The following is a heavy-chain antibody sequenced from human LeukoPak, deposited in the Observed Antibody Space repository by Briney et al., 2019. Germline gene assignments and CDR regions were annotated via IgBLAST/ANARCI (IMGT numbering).Heavy chain of an antibody. V-gene: IGHV3-7*04. CDR1: GFTFSSYW. D-gene: IGHD5-12*01. Sequence: GGSLRLSCAASGFTFSSYWMSWVRQAPGKGLEWVANIKQDGSEKNYVDSVRGRFSNSRDNAKNSLYLEMNSLRGEDTAVYYCARGGXLFDPXGQGTLVTVSX. CDR3: ARGGXLFDP. J-gene: IGHJ5*02. CDR2: IKQDGSEK.